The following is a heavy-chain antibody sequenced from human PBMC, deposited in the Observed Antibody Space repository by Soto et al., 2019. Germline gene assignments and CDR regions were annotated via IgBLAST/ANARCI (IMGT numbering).Heavy chain of an antibody. V-gene: IGHV1-69*12. Sequence: QVQLVQSGAEVKKPGSSVKVSCKASGGTFSNFAISWVRQAPGQGLEWMGGIIPMFNTTNYGQKFQGRVTTTAHASTGAAYLGLSTLRSADSALYYCARCGIRYHRIGYYLGTYGMAVWAQGTTVAVSS. CDR1: GGTFSNFA. J-gene: IGHJ6*02. D-gene: IGHD3-22*01. CDR2: IIPMFNTT. CDR3: ARCGIRYHRIGYYLGTYGMAV.